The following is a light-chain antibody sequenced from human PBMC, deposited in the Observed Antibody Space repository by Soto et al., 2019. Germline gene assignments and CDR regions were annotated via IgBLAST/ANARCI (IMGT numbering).Light chain of an antibody. CDR3: SSFAGSNKV. Sequence: QSALTQPPSASGSPGQSVTISCTGTSSDVGAYNYVSWYQQHPGKAPKLMIYGVNKRPSGVPDRFSGSKSGNTASLTVSGLQAEDEADYYCSSFAGSNKVFGGGTKLTVL. CDR2: GVN. J-gene: IGLJ2*01. V-gene: IGLV2-8*01. CDR1: SSDVGAYNY.